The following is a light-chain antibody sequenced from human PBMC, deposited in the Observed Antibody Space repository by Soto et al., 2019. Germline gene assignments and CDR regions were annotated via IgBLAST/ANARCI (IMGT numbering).Light chain of an antibody. CDR3: CSYAGSGKVV. CDR2: EVS. J-gene: IGLJ3*02. Sequence: QSALTQPASVSGSLGQSISIPGPGTIIVIGSFNFVSWYQQYPGKAPKLMILEVSERPSGVSNRFSGSKSGDTASLTISGLQAEDEADYYCCSYAGSGKVVFGGGTKVTVL. V-gene: IGLV2-23*02. CDR1: IIVIGSFNF.